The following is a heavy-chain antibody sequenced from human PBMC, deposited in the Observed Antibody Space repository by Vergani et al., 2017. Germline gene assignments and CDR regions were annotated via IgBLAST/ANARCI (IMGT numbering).Heavy chain of an antibody. J-gene: IGHJ6*02. Sequence: EVQLVQSGAEVKKPGESLRISCKGSGYSFTSYWISWVRQMPGKGLEWMGRIDPSDSYTNYSPSFQGHVTISADKSISTAYLQWSSLKASDTAMYYCARPGPPVDTAMATSDYYYGMDVWGQGTTVTVSS. D-gene: IGHD5-18*01. V-gene: IGHV5-10-1*01. CDR3: ARPGPPVDTAMATSDYYYGMDV. CDR2: IDPSDSYT. CDR1: GYSFTSYW.